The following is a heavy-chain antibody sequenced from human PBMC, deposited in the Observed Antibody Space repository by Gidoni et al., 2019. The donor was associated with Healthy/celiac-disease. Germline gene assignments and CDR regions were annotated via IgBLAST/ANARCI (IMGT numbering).Heavy chain of an antibody. V-gene: IGHV3-53*01. J-gene: IGHJ6*03. D-gene: IGHD6-6*01. CDR2: IYSGGST. CDR3: ASNPRRSVEQLVPYYYYYMDV. Sequence: EVQLVESGGGLIQPGGSLRLSCAASGFTVSSNYMRWVRQAPGKGLAWVSVIYSGGSTYYADSVKGRFTISRDNSKNTLYLQMNSLRAEDTAVYYCASNPRRSVEQLVPYYYYYMDVWGKGTTVTVSS. CDR1: GFTVSSNY.